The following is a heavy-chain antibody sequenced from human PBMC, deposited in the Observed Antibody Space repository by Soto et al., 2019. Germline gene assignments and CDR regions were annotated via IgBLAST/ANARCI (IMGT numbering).Heavy chain of an antibody. CDR1: GYTFTSYY. Sequence: GASVKVSCKASGYTFTSYYMHWVRQAPGQGLEWMGIINPSGGSTSYAQKFQGRVTMTRDTSTSTVYMELSSLRSEDTAVYYCARDTEGVNSLLWFGELPHRYYGMDVWGQGTTVTVSS. CDR2: INPSGGST. D-gene: IGHD3-10*01. V-gene: IGHV1-46*01. J-gene: IGHJ6*02. CDR3: ARDTEGVNSLLWFGELPHRYYGMDV.